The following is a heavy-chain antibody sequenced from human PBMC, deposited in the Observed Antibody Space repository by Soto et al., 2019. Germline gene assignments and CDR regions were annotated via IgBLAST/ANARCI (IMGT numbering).Heavy chain of an antibody. D-gene: IGHD3-10*01. CDR1: GDSFPSHSAG. CDR3: TGITWFRGMDV. Sequence: SQTPSLTCVISGDSFPSHSAGWNWIRHSPSRGLEWLGRTYYKSKWNNDYALSVKSRITINPDTSKNQFSLHLYSVTPEDTAVYYCTGITWFRGMDVWGQGTPVTVSS. J-gene: IGHJ6*02. CDR2: TYYKSKWNN. V-gene: IGHV6-1*01.